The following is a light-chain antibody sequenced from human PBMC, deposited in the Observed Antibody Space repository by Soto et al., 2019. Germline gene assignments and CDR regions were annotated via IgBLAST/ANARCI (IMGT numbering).Light chain of an antibody. Sequence: QSVLTQPPSVSGAPGQRVTISCTGSSSNIGAGYDVHWYQQLPGTAPKLLIYGNSNRPSGVPDRFSGSKSDTSASLAITGLQAEDEADYYCQSYDSSLSGWEVFGTGTKLTVL. J-gene: IGLJ1*01. CDR2: GNS. CDR3: QSYDSSLSGWEV. CDR1: SSNIGAGYD. V-gene: IGLV1-40*01.